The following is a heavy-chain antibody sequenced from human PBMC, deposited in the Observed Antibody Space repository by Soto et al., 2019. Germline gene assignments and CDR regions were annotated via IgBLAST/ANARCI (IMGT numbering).Heavy chain of an antibody. J-gene: IGHJ6*02. CDR2: ISTSGGYK. CDR3: AGERSALPGARDAMDV. CDR1: GFNFNTYS. D-gene: IGHD1-26*01. V-gene: IGHV3-21*02. Sequence: EVRLVESGGGLVKPGGSLRVSCAASGFNFNTYSMNWVRQAPGKGLEWVSFISTSGGYKYYADSVRGRFTISRENAKKSVYLEMNSLTADDTAVYYCAGERSALPGARDAMDVWGQGTTVTVSS.